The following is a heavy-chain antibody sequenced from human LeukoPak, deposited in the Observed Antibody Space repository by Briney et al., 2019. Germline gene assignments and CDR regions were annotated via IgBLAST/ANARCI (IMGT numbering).Heavy chain of an antibody. D-gene: IGHD6-13*01. CDR2: INPSGGST. CDR3: ARLGYSSSWYLVLGY. CDR1: GYTFTSYY. J-gene: IGHJ4*02. Sequence: ASVKVSCKASGYTFTSYYMHWVRQAPGQGLEWMGIINPSGGSTSYAQKFQGRVTMTRDMSTSTVYMELSSLRSEDTAVYYCARLGYSSSWYLVLGYWGQGTLVTVSS. V-gene: IGHV1-46*01.